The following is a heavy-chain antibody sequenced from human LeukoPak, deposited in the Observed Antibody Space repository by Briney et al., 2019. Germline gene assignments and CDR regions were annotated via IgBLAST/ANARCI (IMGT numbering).Heavy chain of an antibody. J-gene: IGHJ4*02. D-gene: IGHD5-12*01. V-gene: IGHV3-30-3*01. CDR2: ISYNGSNK. CDR3: ARDSDGGYGGYDLDY. Sequence: PGGSLRLSCAASGFTFSSYAMHWVRQAPGKGLEWVAVISYNGSNKYYADSVKGRFTISRDNSKNTLYLQMNSLRAEDTAVYYCARDSDGGYGGYDLDYWGQGTLVTVSS. CDR1: GFTFSSYA.